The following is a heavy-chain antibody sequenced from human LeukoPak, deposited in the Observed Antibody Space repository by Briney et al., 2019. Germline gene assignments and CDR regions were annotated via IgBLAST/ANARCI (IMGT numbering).Heavy chain of an antibody. Sequence: SETLSLTCTVSGGSISSYYWSWIRQPPGKGLEWIGYIYYSGSTSYNPSLKSRVTISVDASKNQFSLKLSSVTAADTAVYYCARHGRYYDILAGYYYWFDPWGQGTLVTVSS. CDR1: GGSISSYY. V-gene: IGHV4-59*04. J-gene: IGHJ5*02. CDR3: ARHGRYYDILAGYYYWFDP. CDR2: IYYSGST. D-gene: IGHD3-9*01.